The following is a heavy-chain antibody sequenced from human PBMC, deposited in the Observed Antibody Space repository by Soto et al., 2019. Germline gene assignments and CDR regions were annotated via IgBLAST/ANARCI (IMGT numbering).Heavy chain of an antibody. D-gene: IGHD6-6*01. CDR2: IYPGDSDT. CDR3: ARRQVAARLDYSSYSGMDA. CDR1: GYSFTSYW. J-gene: IGHJ6*02. Sequence: GESLKISCKGSGYSFTSYWIGWVRQMPGKGLEWMGIIYPGDSDTRYSPSFQGQVTISADKSISTAYLQWSSLKASDTAMYYCARRQVAARLDYSSYSGMDAWGQGNTVTISS. V-gene: IGHV5-51*01.